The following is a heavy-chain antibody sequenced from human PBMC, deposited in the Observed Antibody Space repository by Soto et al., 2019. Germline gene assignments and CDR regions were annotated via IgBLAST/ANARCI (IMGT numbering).Heavy chain of an antibody. CDR3: AKGQGYYYDSSGSGGMDV. Sequence: GGSLRLSCSASRFTFSDYTMHWVRQAPGKGLEWVSGINWNSGVIGYADSVRGRFTISRDNAKSSLYLQMNSLRAEDTALYYCAKGQGYYYDSSGSGGMDVWGQGTTVTVSS. D-gene: IGHD3-22*01. J-gene: IGHJ6*02. CDR2: INWNSGVI. CDR1: RFTFSDYT. V-gene: IGHV3-9*01.